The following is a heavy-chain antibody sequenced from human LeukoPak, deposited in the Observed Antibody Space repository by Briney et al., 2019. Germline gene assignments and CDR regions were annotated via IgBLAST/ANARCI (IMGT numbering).Heavy chain of an antibody. CDR2: IYTSGST. CDR1: GGSISSYY. J-gene: IGHJ6*03. CDR3: AREGGIEWLVKYYYYYMDV. Sequence: SETLSLTCTVSGGSISSYYWSWIRQPAGKGLEWIGRIYTSGSTNYNPSLKSRVTMSVDTSKNQFSPKLSSVTAADTAVYYCAREGGIEWLVKYYYYYMDVWGKGTTVTVSS. V-gene: IGHV4-4*07. D-gene: IGHD6-19*01.